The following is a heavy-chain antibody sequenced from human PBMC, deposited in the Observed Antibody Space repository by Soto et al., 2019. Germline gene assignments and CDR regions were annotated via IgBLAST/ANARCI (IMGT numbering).Heavy chain of an antibody. V-gene: IGHV1-58*01. J-gene: IGHJ6*02. CDR1: RFTFTSSA. CDR3: AAGGELGMIWYYYGMDV. Sequence: ASVKVSCKASRFTFTSSAVQWVLYARGERLEWIGWIVVASGNTNYAQKFQERVTITRDMSTSTASMELSSLRSEDTAVYYCAAGGELGMIWYYYGMDVWGQGTTVTVS. D-gene: IGHD7-27*01. CDR2: IVVASGNT.